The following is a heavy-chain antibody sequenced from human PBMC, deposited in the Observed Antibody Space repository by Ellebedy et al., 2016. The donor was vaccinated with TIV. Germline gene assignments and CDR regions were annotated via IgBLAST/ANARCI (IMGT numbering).Heavy chain of an antibody. J-gene: IGHJ4*02. CDR3: ARSHIVVVIAMDFDY. V-gene: IGHV1-69*13. Sequence: SVKVSCXASGGTFSSYAISWVRQAPGQGLEWMGGIIPIFGTANYAQKFQGRVTITADESTITAYMELSSLRSEDTAVYYCARSHIVVVIAMDFDYWGQGTLVTVSS. D-gene: IGHD2-21*01. CDR1: GGTFSSYA. CDR2: IIPIFGTA.